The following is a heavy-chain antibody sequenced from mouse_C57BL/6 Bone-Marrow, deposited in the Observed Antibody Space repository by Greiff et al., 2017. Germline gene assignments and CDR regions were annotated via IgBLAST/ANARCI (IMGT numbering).Heavy chain of an antibody. D-gene: IGHD3-2*02. J-gene: IGHJ2*01. V-gene: IGHV1-26*01. CDR3: ARESLDSSGYDDY. CDR1: GYTFTDYY. Sequence: EVQLQQSGPELVKPGASVKISCKASGYTFTDYYMNWVKQSHGKSLEWIGDINPNNGGTSYNQKFKGKATLTVDKTSSTAYMEIRSLTSQDSAVSYCARESLDSSGYDDYWGQGTTLTVSS. CDR2: INPNNGGT.